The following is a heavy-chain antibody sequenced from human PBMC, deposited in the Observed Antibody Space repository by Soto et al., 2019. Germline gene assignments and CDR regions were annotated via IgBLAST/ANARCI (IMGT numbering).Heavy chain of an antibody. Sequence: QVQLVQSGAEVKKPGASVKVSCKASGYTFTSSGMSWVRQAPGQGLEWMGWISAHTGRSENAQRFQDIVTMNTARSTSTAYMELRSLRSDDTAVYYCARAFFYQGSDSRGYSFDAFDFWGPGTLVTVSS. CDR3: ARAFFYQGSDSRGYSFDAFDF. CDR2: ISAHTGRS. J-gene: IGHJ3*01. CDR1: GYTFTSSG. D-gene: IGHD3-22*01. V-gene: IGHV1-18*01.